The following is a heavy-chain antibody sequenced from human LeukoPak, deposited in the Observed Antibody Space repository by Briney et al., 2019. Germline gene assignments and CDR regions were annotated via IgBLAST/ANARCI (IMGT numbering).Heavy chain of an antibody. J-gene: IGHJ4*02. CDR3: ARLHYYDSSGYYPYFDY. D-gene: IGHD3-22*01. Sequence: PSETLSLTCTVSGGSIRSFYWSWIRQPPGKGLEWIGYIFYTGSTNYNPSLKSRVSISVDTSKNQFSLKLSSVTAADTAVYYCARLHYYDSSGYYPYFDYWGQGTLVTVSS. CDR2: IFYTGST. V-gene: IGHV4-59*01. CDR1: GGSIRSFY.